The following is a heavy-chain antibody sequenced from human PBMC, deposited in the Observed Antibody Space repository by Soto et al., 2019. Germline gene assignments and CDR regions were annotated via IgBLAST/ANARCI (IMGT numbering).Heavy chain of an antibody. J-gene: IGHJ5*02. CDR2: ISSSSSTI. D-gene: IGHD1-26*01. Sequence: EVQLVESGGGLVQPGGSLRLSCAASGFTFSSYSMNWVRQAPGKGLEWVSYISSSSSTIYYADSVKGRFTISRDNAKNSLYLQMNSLRDEDTAVYYCARVSKWELLSSWFDPWGQGTLVTVSS. CDR1: GFTFSSYS. CDR3: ARVSKWELLSSWFDP. V-gene: IGHV3-48*02.